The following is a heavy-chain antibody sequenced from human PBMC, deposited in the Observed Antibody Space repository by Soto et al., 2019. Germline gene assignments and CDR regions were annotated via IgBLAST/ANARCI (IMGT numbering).Heavy chain of an antibody. V-gene: IGHV4-59*12. D-gene: IGHD6-25*01. CDR1: GGPLNAYY. CDR2: ISYNGIT. CDR3: ASDRSGSYETFDY. Sequence: QVQLRESGPGQAKPSETLSLACSVSGGPLNAYYWTWIRQPPGKRLEWLGHISYNGITNYYPSLKSRVTMSVDTSKNQISLKLSSVTVADTAIYYCASDRSGSYETFDYWGQGTLVTVSS. J-gene: IGHJ4*02.